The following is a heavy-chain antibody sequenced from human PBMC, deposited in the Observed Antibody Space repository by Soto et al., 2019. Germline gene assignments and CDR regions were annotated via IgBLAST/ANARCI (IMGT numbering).Heavy chain of an antibody. Sequence: QVQLVESGGGVVQPGRSLRLSCAASGFTFSSYGLHWVRQSPGKGLEWVAIISWDGTDQYYADSVKGRFTISRDNSNNTLYLQMNSLRTEDTAVYYCATTPGDYLLYWYFDLWGRGTLFTVSS. D-gene: IGHD4-17*01. CDR1: GFTFSSYG. CDR3: ATTPGDYLLYWYFDL. V-gene: IGHV3-30*03. J-gene: IGHJ2*01. CDR2: ISWDGTDQ.